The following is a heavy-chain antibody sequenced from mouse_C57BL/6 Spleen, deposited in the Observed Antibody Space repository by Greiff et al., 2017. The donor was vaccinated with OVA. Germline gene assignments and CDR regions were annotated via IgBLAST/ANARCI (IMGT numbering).Heavy chain of an antibody. V-gene: IGHV1-26*01. CDR1: GYTFTDYY. CDR3: ERESLWVIYARDY. J-gene: IGHJ4*01. D-gene: IGHD1-1*01. Sequence: EVQLQQSGPELVKPGASVKISCKASGYTFTDYYMNWVKQSHGKSLEWIGDINPNNGGTSYNQKFKGKATLTVDKSSSTAYMELRSLTSEDSAVYYCERESLWVIYARDYWGQGTSVTVSS. CDR2: INPNNGGT.